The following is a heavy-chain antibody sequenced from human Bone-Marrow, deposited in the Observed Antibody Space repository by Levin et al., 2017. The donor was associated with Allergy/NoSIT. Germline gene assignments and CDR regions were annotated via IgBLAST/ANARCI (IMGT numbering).Heavy chain of an antibody. CDR2: LSYSGST. CDR3: ARGDDVFFS. V-gene: IGHV4-59*01. J-gene: IGHJ3*02. Sequence: NPSETLSLTCTVSGDSISTYYWSWIRQPPGKGLEWIGFLSYSGSTNHNPSLKSRVTISLDTSKNKFSLKLISVTAADTAVYYCARGDDVFFSWGQGTLVTVSS. CDR1: GDSISTYY.